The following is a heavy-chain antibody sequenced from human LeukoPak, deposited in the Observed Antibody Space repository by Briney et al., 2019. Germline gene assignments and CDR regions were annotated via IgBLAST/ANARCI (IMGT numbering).Heavy chain of an antibody. CDR2: IRYDGSNK. CDR1: GFTFSNYG. CDR3: AKDVVVIARGGDY. J-gene: IGHJ4*02. Sequence: GSLRLSCAASGFTFSNYGMHWVRQAPGKGLEWVAFIRYDGSNKYYADSVKGRFTISRDNSKNTLYLQMNSLRAEDTAVYYCAKDVVVIARGGDYWGQGTLVTVSS. D-gene: IGHD2-21*01. V-gene: IGHV3-30*02.